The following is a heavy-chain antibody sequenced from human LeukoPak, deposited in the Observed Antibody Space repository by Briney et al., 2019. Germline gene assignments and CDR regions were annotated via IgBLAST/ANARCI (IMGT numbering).Heavy chain of an antibody. J-gene: IGHJ4*02. CDR2: IYYSGST. CDR1: GGSISSGTYY. Sequence: SETLSLTCTVSGGSISSGTYYWVWIRQPPGKGLEWIASIYYSGSTCYNPSLKSRVTISVDTSKNQVSLKLSSVTAADTAVYYCASSYSGYVYFDYWGQGTLVTVSS. D-gene: IGHD5-12*01. V-gene: IGHV4-39*01. CDR3: ASSYSGYVYFDY.